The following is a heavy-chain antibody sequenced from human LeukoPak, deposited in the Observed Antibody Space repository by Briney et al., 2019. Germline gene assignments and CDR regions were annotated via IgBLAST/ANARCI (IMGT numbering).Heavy chain of an antibody. CDR2: INAGNGNT. V-gene: IGHV1-3*01. CDR1: GYTFTSYA. CDR3: ARVFPYCTNGVCHSNNWFDP. Sequence: ASVKVSCKASGYTFTSYAMRWVRQAPGQRLEWMGWINAGNGNTKYSQKFQGRVTITRDTSASTAYMELSSLRSEDTAVHYCARVFPYCTNGVCHSNNWFDPWGQGTLVTVSS. D-gene: IGHD2-8*01. J-gene: IGHJ5*02.